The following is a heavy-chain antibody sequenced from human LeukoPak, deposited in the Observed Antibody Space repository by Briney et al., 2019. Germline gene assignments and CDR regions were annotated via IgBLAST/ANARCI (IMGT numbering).Heavy chain of an antibody. Sequence: GGSPRLSCAASGFTVSSNYMSWVRQAPGKGLEWVSVIYSGGSTYYADSVKGRFTISRDNSKNTLYLQMNSLRAEDTAVYYCARSIPYYFDYWGQGTLVTVSS. CDR3: ARSIPYYFDY. CDR1: GFTVSSNY. D-gene: IGHD2-2*02. V-gene: IGHV3-53*01. J-gene: IGHJ4*02. CDR2: IYSGGST.